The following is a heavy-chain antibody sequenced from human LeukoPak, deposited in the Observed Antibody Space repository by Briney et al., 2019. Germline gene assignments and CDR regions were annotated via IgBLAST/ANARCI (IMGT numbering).Heavy chain of an antibody. Sequence: GGPQSLSCAASGFTLCVYYMRWLRQAPGKGLEWVSYISCSGNNIYHADSVKGRFTISRDNAKNSLYLQMNSLRAEDTAVYYCARGGAAPDYWGQGTLVTVSS. CDR2: ISCSGNNI. CDR3: ARGGAAPDY. CDR1: GFTLCVYY. D-gene: IGHD1-26*01. V-gene: IGHV3-11*04. J-gene: IGHJ4*02.